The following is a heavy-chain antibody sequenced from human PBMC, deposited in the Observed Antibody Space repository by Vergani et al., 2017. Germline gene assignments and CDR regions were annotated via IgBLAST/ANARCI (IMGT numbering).Heavy chain of an antibody. CDR1: GFTFSSYG. CDR3: ARDRDYGGNYGMDV. D-gene: IGHD4-23*01. CDR2: ISYDGSNK. Sequence: QVQLVESGGGVVQPGRSLRLSCAASGFTFSSYGMHWVRQAPGKGLEWVAVISYDGSNKYYADSVKGRFTISRDNSKNTLYLQMNSLRAEDTAVYYCARDRDYGGNYGMDVWGQGTTVTVSS. V-gene: IGHV3-30*03. J-gene: IGHJ6*02.